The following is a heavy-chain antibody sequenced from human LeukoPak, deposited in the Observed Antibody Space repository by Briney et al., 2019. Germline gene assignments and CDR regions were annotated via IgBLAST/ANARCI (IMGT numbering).Heavy chain of an antibody. CDR2: INHSGST. CDR3: AGEGQQQLGRGFDY. V-gene: IGHV4-34*01. J-gene: IGHJ4*02. CDR1: GGSFSGYY. Sequence: SETLSLTCAVYGGSFSGYYWSWIRQPPGKGLEWIGEINHSGSTNYNPSLKSRVTISVDTSKNQFSLKLSSVTAADTAVYYCAGEGQQQLGRGFDYWGQGTLVTVAS. D-gene: IGHD6-13*01.